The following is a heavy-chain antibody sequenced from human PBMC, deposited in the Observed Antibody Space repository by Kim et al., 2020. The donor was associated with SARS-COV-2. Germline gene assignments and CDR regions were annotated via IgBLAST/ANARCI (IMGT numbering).Heavy chain of an antibody. D-gene: IGHD1-26*01. J-gene: IGHJ4*02. CDR2: IIPIFGTA. Sequence: SVKVSCKASGGTFSSYAISWVRQAPGQGLEWMGGIIPIFGTANYAQKFQGRVTITADESTSTAYMELSSLRSEDTAVYYCAQGVSGSYYGRFDYWGQGTLVTVSS. CDR3: AQGVSGSYYGRFDY. CDR1: GGTFSSYA. V-gene: IGHV1-69*13.